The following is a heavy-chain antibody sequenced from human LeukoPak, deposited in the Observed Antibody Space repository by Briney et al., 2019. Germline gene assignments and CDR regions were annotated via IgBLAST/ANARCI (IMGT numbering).Heavy chain of an antibody. CDR2: FDPEDGET. CDR1: GYTLTELS. D-gene: IGHD3-10*01. V-gene: IGHV1-24*01. CDR3: ATGRILWFGEYLDAFDI. Sequence: ASVRVSCKVSGYTLTELSMHWVRQAPGKGLEWMGGFDPEDGETIYAQKFQGRVTMTEDTSTDTAYMELSSLRSEDTAVYYCATGRILWFGEYLDAFDIWGQGTMVTVSS. J-gene: IGHJ3*02.